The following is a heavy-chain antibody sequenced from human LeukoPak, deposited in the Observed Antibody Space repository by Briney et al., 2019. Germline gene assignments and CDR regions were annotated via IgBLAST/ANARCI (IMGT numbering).Heavy chain of an antibody. CDR2: ILSSGST. V-gene: IGHV4-59*01. CDR1: GGSFSGYY. CDR3: ARTNQISETAFDI. J-gene: IGHJ3*02. Sequence: PSETLSLTCAVYGGSFSGYYWSWIRQPPGKGLEWIGYILSSGSTNYNPSVKSRVTISVDTSKNQFSLKLSSVTAADTAVYYCARTNQISETAFDIWGQGTMVIVSS. D-gene: IGHD1-14*01.